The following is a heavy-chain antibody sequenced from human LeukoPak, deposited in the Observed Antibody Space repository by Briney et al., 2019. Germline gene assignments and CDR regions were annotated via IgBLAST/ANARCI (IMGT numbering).Heavy chain of an antibody. CDR2: IRSKTFGETI. J-gene: IGHJ3*01. D-gene: IGHD2-15*01. V-gene: IGHV3-49*04. Sequence: GGSLRLSCAASGFTFSSYSMNWVRQAPGKGLEWVGFIRSKTFGETIEYAASVKGRFIISRNDSKSVAYLQMDTLKAEDTAVYYCTREGCSGGSCYSPDAFDFWGQGTQVTVSS. CDR3: TREGCSGGSCYSPDAFDF. CDR1: GFTFSSYS.